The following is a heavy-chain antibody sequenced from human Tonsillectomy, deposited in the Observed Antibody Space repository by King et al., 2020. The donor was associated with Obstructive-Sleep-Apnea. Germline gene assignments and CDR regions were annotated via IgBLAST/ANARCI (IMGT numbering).Heavy chain of an antibody. CDR2: IIPIFGTA. CDR3: ASTHYEGNSGRGDY. J-gene: IGHJ4*02. Sequence: QLVQSGAEVKKPGSSVKVSCKASGGTFTSYTINWVRQAPGQGLEWMGGIIPIFGTANYAQRFQGRVTITADESTSTAYMELNSLRSEDTAVYYCASTHYEGNSGRGDYWGQGTLVTVSS. V-gene: IGHV1-69*01. CDR1: GGTFTSYT. D-gene: IGHD4-23*01.